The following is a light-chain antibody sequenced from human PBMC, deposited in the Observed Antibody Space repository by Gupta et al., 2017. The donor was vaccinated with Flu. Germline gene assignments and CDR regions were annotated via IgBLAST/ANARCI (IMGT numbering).Light chain of an antibody. V-gene: IGKV3D-20*01. CDR1: ESVRSRY. J-gene: IGKJ5*01. CDR2: DAS. Sequence: GTLVLSPGERASLSCGASESVRSRYLAWYQQKRGRARRLLIYDASSRATGIPDRFSGSGSGTEFTITISRLEPEDSAVYYCQQEGSPPITFGQGTRLEI. CDR3: QQEGSPPIT.